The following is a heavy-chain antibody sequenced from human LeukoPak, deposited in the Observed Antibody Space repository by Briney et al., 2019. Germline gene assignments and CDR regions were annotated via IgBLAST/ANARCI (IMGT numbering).Heavy chain of an antibody. J-gene: IGHJ6*03. CDR3: ARGVVAATFYYYMDV. CDR2: INLQSGGT. D-gene: IGHD2-15*01. CDR1: GYTFSSYG. Sequence: ASVKVSCKASGYTFSSYGISWVRQAPGQGLEWMGWINLQSGGTNYAQKYQGRVTITRDTSISTAYMELRRLRPDDAAVFLCARGVVAATFYYYMDVWGKGTTVTVSS. V-gene: IGHV1-2*02.